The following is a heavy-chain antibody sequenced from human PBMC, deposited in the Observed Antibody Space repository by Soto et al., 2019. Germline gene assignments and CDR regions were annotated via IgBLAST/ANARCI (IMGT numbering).Heavy chain of an antibody. CDR1: GGTFSSFA. J-gene: IGHJ4*02. CDR3: ARNFDIAATGTAFDS. Sequence: SVKVSCKASGGTFSSFAISWVRQAPGQGLEWMGGIKSVIGTTDYAQRFRGRVTITADKSTSTAYMVLSRLRSEDTAVYYCARNFDIAATGTAFDSWGRGVLVTVS. CDR2: IKSVIGTT. V-gene: IGHV1-69*06. D-gene: IGHD6-13*01.